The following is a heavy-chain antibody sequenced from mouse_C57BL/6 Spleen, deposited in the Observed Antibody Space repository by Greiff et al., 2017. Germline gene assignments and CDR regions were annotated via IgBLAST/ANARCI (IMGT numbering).Heavy chain of an antibody. V-gene: IGHV1-18*01. CDR2: INPNNGGT. CDR1: GYTFTDYN. Sequence: EVQRVESGPELVKPGASVKIPCKASGYTFTDYNMDWVKQSHGTSLEWIGDINPNNGGTIYNQKFKGKATLTGDKSSSTAYMELRSLTSEDTAVYYCARAYYSNYDDAMDYWGQGTSVTVSS. D-gene: IGHD2-5*01. CDR3: ARAYYSNYDDAMDY. J-gene: IGHJ4*01.